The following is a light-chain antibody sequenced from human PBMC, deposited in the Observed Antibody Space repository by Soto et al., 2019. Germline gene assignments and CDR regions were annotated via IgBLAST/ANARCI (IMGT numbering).Light chain of an antibody. CDR2: DAS. V-gene: IGKV1-5*01. CDR3: QQYNNYATRT. CDR1: QSISLW. J-gene: IGKJ1*01. Sequence: DIQMTQSPYTLSASVGHRVTITCRASQSISLWLAWYQQKPGKAPKVLIWDASSMQRGVPSRFIGSRSGREFTLTISRLQADDFATDYCQQYNNYATRTFAQG.